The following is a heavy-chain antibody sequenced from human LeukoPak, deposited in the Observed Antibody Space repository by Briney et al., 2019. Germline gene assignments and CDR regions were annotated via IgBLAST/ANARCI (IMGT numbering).Heavy chain of an antibody. CDR2: ISGSGGST. V-gene: IGHV3-23*01. J-gene: IGHJ4*02. D-gene: IGHD3-10*01. Sequence: PGGSLRLSCAASGFTFSSYTMNWVRQAPGKGLEWVSVISGSGGSTYYADSVKGRFTISRDNSKNTLYLQMNSLRAEDTAVYYCAKGSPYVSASYCDYWGQGTLVTVSS. CDR1: GFTFSSYT. CDR3: AKGSPYVSASYCDY.